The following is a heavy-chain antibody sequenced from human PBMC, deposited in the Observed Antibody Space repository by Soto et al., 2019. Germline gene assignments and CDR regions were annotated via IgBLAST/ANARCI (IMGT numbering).Heavy chain of an antibody. J-gene: IGHJ5*02. Sequence: QMQLVQSGAEKKKPGSSVKVSCQASGDTFPNFAVTWVRQAPEQGLEWIGGVVPTFDTRSYAQRFQGRVTITADELTGTSYLELSKLRSDETAIYYCARMDGSLLGGGEWFDPWGQGTLVTVSS. D-gene: IGHD3-16*01. V-gene: IGHV1-69*01. CDR1: GDTFPNFA. CDR2: VVPTFDTR. CDR3: ARMDGSLLGGGEWFDP.